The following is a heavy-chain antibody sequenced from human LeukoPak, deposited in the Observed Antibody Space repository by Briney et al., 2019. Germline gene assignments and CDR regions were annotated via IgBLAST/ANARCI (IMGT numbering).Heavy chain of an antibody. CDR2: IYYSGST. D-gene: IGHD4-17*01. J-gene: IGHJ5*02. CDR1: GGSISIYY. CDR3: ARHWTTVTNWFDP. V-gene: IGHV4-59*08. Sequence: SETLSLTCTVSGGSISIYYWSWIRQPPGKGLEWIGYIYYSGSTNYNPSLKSRVTISVDTSKNQFSLKLSSVTAADTAVYYCARHWTTVTNWFDPWGQGTLVTVSS.